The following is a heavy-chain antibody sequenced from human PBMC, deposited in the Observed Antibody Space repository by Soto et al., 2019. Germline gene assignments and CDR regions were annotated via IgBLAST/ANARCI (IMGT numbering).Heavy chain of an antibody. CDR2: IDPSDSYT. CDR1: GCNFTSYW. Sequence: GESLKISCKGSGCNFTSYWVSCVSQITRKGLEWMGRIDPSDSYTNYSPSFQGHVTISADKSISTAYLQWSSLKASDTAMYYCARLQAAAGDNDLTFDYWGQGTLVTVSS. V-gene: IGHV5-10-1*01. D-gene: IGHD6-13*01. CDR3: ARLQAAAGDNDLTFDY. J-gene: IGHJ4*02.